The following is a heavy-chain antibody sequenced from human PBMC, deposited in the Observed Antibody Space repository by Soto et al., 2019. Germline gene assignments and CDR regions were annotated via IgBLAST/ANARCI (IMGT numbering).Heavy chain of an antibody. V-gene: IGHV4-30-4*02. CDR3: ARDRSAILWFGELFNYGMDV. CDR2: IYYSGST. D-gene: IGHD3-10*01. Sequence: SETLSLTCTVSGGSISSGDYYWSWIRQPPGKGLEWIGYIYYSGSTYYNPSLKSRVTISVDTSKNQFSLKLSSVTAADTAVYYCARDRSAILWFGELFNYGMDVWGQGTTVTVSS. CDR1: GGSISSGDYY. J-gene: IGHJ6*02.